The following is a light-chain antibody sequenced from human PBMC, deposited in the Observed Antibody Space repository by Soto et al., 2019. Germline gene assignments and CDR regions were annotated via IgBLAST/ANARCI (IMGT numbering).Light chain of an antibody. CDR2: ENN. J-gene: IGLJ3*02. CDR3: GTWQSSLSAWV. Sequence: QSVLTQPPSVSAAPGQKVTISCSGSSSNIGNNYVSWYQHLTGTAPKLLIYENNKRPSGIPDRFSGSKSGTSATLGITGLQTGDEAEYYCGTWQSSLSAWVFGGGTKLTVL. V-gene: IGLV1-51*02. CDR1: SSNIGNNY.